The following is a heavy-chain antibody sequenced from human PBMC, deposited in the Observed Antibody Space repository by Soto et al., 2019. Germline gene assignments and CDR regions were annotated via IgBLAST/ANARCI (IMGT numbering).Heavy chain of an antibody. D-gene: IGHD3-22*01. Sequence: EEQLLESGGGLAQPGGSLRLSCAASGFTFASYGMSWVRQAPGKGLEWVSGISGSGGSKYYADSVKGRFTISRDNSKNTLYLQMNSLRVEDTAVYYCAKDISLKVVSDGSDIWGQGTMVTVSS. V-gene: IGHV3-23*01. J-gene: IGHJ3*02. CDR3: AKDISLKVVSDGSDI. CDR1: GFTFASYG. CDR2: ISGSGGSK.